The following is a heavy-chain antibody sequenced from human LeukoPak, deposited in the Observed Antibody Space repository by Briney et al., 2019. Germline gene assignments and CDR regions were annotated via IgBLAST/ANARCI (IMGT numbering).Heavy chain of an antibody. D-gene: IGHD3-3*01. CDR2: ISYDGSNK. CDR1: GFTFSSYA. V-gene: IGHV3-30-3*01. J-gene: IGHJ6*02. CDR3: AKSAYRYPCYDFWSGLYYYYYYGMDV. Sequence: GRSLRLSCAASGFTFSSYAMHWVRQAPGKGLEWVAVISYDGSNKYYADSVKGRFTISRDNSKNTLYLQMNSLRAEDTAVYYCAKSAYRYPCYDFWSGLYYYYYYGMDVWGQGTTVTVSS.